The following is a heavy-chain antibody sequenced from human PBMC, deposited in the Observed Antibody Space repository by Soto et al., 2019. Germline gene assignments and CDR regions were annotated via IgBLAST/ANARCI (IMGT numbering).Heavy chain of an antibody. Sequence: VASVKVSCKASGYTFTSSYMHCVRQAPGQGLEWMGIINPSGGSTTYAQKFQGRVTMTRDTSTSTVYMELSSLRSEDTAVYYCARGDIVAIFGMDVWGQGTTVTVSS. CDR1: GYTFTSSY. D-gene: IGHD5-12*01. J-gene: IGHJ6*02. CDR2: INPSGGST. V-gene: IGHV1-46*01. CDR3: ARGDIVAIFGMDV.